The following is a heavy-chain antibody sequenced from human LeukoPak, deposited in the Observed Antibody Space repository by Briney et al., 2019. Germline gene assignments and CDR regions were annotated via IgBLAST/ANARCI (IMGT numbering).Heavy chain of an antibody. CDR1: GFTFSNYG. CDR2: ISYDGSNK. Sequence: GGSLRLSCAASGFTFSNYGMHWVRQAPGKGLEWVAVISYDGSNKYYADSVKGRFSISRDSSKNTLYPQMNNLRAEDTAVYYCARPTLELLLCDGFDIWGQGTMVTVSS. CDR3: ARPTLELLLCDGFDI. J-gene: IGHJ3*02. V-gene: IGHV3-30*03. D-gene: IGHD3-10*01.